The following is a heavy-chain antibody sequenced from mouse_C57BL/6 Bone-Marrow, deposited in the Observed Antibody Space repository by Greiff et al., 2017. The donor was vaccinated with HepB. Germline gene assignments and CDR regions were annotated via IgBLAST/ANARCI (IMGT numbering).Heavy chain of an antibody. D-gene: IGHD2-13*01. V-gene: IGHV1-62-2*01. J-gene: IGHJ2*01. Sequence: QVQLQQSGAELVKPGASVKLSCKASGYTFTEYSIHWVKQRSGQGLEWIGWFYPGSGSIKYNEKFKDKATLTADKSSSTVYMELSRVTSEDSALYFCASHERAVDCDYYYYDYWGQGTTLTVSS. CDR2: FYPGSGSI. CDR1: GYTFTEYS. CDR3: ASHERAVDCDYYYYDY.